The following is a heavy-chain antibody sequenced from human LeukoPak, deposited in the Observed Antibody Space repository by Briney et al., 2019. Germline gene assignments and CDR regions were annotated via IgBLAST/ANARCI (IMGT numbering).Heavy chain of an antibody. CDR2: ISGSGGST. D-gene: IGHD2-2*01. CDR3: AKDGDIVVVPAARVYDAFDI. V-gene: IGHV3-23*01. Sequence: PSETLSLTCAVYGGSFSGYYWSWIRQPPGKGLEWVSAISGSGGSTYYADSVKGRFTISRDNSKNTLYLQMNSLRAEDTAVYYCAKDGDIVVVPAARVYDAFDIWGQGTMVTVSS. J-gene: IGHJ3*02. CDR1: GGSFSGYY.